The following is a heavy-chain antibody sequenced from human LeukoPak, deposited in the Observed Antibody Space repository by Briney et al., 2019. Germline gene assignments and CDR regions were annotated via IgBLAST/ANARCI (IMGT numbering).Heavy chain of an antibody. CDR1: GYTFTDYY. D-gene: IGHD6-19*01. Sequence: ASVKVSCKASGYTFTDYYTHWVRLAPGQGLEWMGWINPNSGGTNYAQKFQGRVTMTRDTSISTAYMELSRLRSDDTAMYYCARGREEYSSGWSSDAFVVRGQGIMVTVSS. CDR3: ARGREEYSSGWSSDAFVV. J-gene: IGHJ3*01. V-gene: IGHV1-2*02. CDR2: INPNSGGT.